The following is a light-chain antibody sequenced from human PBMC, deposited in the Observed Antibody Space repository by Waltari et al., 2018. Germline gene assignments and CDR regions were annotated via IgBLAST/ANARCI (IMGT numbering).Light chain of an antibody. CDR2: EVS. CDR1: SSDVGNFNL. Sequence: QSALTQPASVSGSPGQSITISCTGTSSDVGNFNLVSWYQQHPGKLPKLIIYEVSKPPSGVSNHFSGSKSGNTASLTISGLRAEDEADYYCCSYAGSRTYVFGTGTKVTVL. J-gene: IGLJ1*01. V-gene: IGLV2-23*02. CDR3: CSYAGSRTYV.